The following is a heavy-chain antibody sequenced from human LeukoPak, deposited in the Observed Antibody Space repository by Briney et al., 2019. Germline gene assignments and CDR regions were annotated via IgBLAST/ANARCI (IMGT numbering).Heavy chain of an antibody. J-gene: IGHJ4*02. D-gene: IGHD2-2*01. Sequence: PGGSLRLSCAASGFTFSNYWMHWVRQAPGKGPVWVSRINSDGNITTYADSVKGRFTISRDNAKNALCLQMNSLRAEDTAVYYCARELSGTSSRHFDYWGQGSLVTVSS. V-gene: IGHV3-74*01. CDR2: INSDGNIT. CDR1: GFTFSNYW. CDR3: ARELSGTSSRHFDY.